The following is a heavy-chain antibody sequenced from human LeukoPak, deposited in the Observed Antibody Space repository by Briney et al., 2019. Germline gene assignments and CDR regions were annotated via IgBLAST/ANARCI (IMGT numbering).Heavy chain of an antibody. J-gene: IGHJ4*02. CDR2: ISSTSSTV. CDR3: ASGYYYDSGEY. V-gene: IGHV3-48*04. Sequence: GGSLRLSCAASGFTFSNYNMNWVRQAPGKGLEWVSYISSTSSTVYYADSVKGRFTVSRDNAKNSLYLQMNSLRAEDTAVYYCASGYYYDSGEYWGQGTLVTVSS. CDR1: GFTFSNYN. D-gene: IGHD3-22*01.